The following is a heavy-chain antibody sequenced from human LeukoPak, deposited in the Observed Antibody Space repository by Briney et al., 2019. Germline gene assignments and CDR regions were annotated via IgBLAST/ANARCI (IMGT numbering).Heavy chain of an antibody. CDR2: IWYDGSNK. D-gene: IGHD3-10*01. V-gene: IGHV3-33*01. CDR3: ARGDTYYYGSGSLHDY. J-gene: IGHJ4*02. Sequence: PGGSLRLPCAASGFTFSSYGMHWVRQAPGKGLEWVAVIWYDGSNKYYADSVKGRFTISRDNSKNTLYLQMNSLRAEDTAVYYCARGDTYYYGSGSLHDYWGQGTLVTVSS. CDR1: GFTFSSYG.